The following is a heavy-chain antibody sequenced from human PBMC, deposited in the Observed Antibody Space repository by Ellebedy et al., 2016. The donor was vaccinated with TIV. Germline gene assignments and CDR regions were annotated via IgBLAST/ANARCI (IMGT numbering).Heavy chain of an antibody. CDR1: GFTFSSYA. J-gene: IGHJ5*02. V-gene: IGHV3-74*03. CDR2: IKSDGSVT. Sequence: GGSLRLSXAASGFTFSSYAMSWVRQAPGKGLVWVSRIKSDGSVTTYADSVKGRFTTSRDNAKNTLYLQMSSLRAEDTAVYYCARSDWFDPWGQGTLVTVSS. CDR3: ARSDWFDP.